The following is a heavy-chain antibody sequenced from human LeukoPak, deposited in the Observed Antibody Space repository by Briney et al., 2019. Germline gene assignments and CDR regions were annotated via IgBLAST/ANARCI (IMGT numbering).Heavy chain of an antibody. J-gene: IGHJ6*02. Sequence: GSLRLSCAASGFTFSSYEMNWVRQAPGKGLEWVSYISSSGSTIYYADSVKGRFTISRDNAKNSLYLQMNSLRAEDTAVYYCAREGVVATTYYGRDVWGQGPTVTVS. CDR1: GFTFSSYE. CDR2: ISSSGSTI. CDR3: AREGVVATTYYGRDV. D-gene: IGHD5-12*01. V-gene: IGHV3-48*03.